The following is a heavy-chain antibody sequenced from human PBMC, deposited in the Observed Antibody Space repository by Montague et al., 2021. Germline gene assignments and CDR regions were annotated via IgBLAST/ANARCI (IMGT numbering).Heavy chain of an antibody. D-gene: IGHD5-24*01. CDR3: ARGWQKRFDP. V-gene: IGHV6-1*01. Sequence: CAISGDSVSSNDATWNWIRQSPSRGLEWLGRTYYRSKWYNEYAIPVKSRITVNPDTSKNQFSPLLNSVTPEDTAVYYCARGWQKRFDPWGQGTLVTVSS. CDR2: TYYRSKWYN. CDR1: GDSVSSNDAT. J-gene: IGHJ5*02.